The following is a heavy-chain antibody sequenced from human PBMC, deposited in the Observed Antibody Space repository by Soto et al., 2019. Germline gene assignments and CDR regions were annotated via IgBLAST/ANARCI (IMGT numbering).Heavy chain of an antibody. Sequence: XSGKVSCKASVYTFTSYYMHWVRQAPGQGLEWMGIINPSGGSTSYAQKFQGRVTMTRDTSTSTVYMELSSLRSEDTAVYYCARRLIKANYYYYGMDVWGQGTTVTVSS. CDR3: ARRLIKANYYYYGMDV. D-gene: IGHD6-25*01. CDR2: INPSGGST. J-gene: IGHJ6*02. V-gene: IGHV1-46*01. CDR1: VYTFTSYY.